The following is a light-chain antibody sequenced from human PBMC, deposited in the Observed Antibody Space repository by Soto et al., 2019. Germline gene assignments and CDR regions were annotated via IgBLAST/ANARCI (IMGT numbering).Light chain of an antibody. J-gene: IGKJ1*01. CDR1: QSISIY. CDR2: AAS. Sequence: DIQMTQSPSSLSASVGDRVTITCRASQSISIYLNWYQQKPGRSPKLLISAASSLQSGVPSRFSGSGSGTDFPLTISSLQPEDFATYYCQQSFSIPSWTFGQGTKVEI. CDR3: QQSFSIPSWT. V-gene: IGKV1-39*01.